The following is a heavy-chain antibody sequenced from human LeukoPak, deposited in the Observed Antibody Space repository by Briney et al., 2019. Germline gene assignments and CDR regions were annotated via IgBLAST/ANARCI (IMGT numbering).Heavy chain of an antibody. Sequence: SETLSLTCAVYGGSFSGYYWSWIRQPPGKGLEWIGEINHSGSTNYNPSLKSRVTISVDTSKNQFSLKLSSVTAADTAVYYCARGRGYSRLSPFDYWGQGTLVTVSS. D-gene: IGHD5-18*01. J-gene: IGHJ4*02. CDR1: GGSFSGYY. V-gene: IGHV4-34*01. CDR3: ARGRGYSRLSPFDY. CDR2: INHSGST.